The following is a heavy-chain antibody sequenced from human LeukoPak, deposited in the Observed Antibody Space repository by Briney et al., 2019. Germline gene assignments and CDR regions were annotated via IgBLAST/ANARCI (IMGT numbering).Heavy chain of an antibody. D-gene: IGHD4-23*01. CDR2: ILPADSDT. Sequence: GESLKISCKGSGYSFTSYWIGWVRQMPGKGLECMGFILPADSDTRHSPSLQGQVTFSADKSITTAYLQWSSLKASDTAMYYCARTSGDNDGNALYFDYWGQGTLVTVSS. CDR1: GYSFTSYW. J-gene: IGHJ4*02. V-gene: IGHV5-51*01. CDR3: ARTSGDNDGNALYFDY.